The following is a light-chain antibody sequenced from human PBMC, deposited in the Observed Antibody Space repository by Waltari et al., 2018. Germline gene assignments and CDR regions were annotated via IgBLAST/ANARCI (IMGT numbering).Light chain of an antibody. CDR3: LQWGASQWT. Sequence: EIVLTQSPGTLSLSPGETATLSCRASQRVKSEYLTWYQQKPGQAPRLLVYGASSRATGIPDRFSGSGSVTDFTLTIRRLEPEDFAVFYCLQWGASQWTFGQGTRVEVK. CDR2: GAS. CDR1: QRVKSEY. V-gene: IGKV3-20*01. J-gene: IGKJ1*01.